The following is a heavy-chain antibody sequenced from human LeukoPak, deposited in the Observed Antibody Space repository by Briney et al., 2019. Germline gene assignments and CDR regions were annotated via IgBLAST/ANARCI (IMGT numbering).Heavy chain of an antibody. CDR3: ARKRWSGYGPFDY. CDR1: GGSVSSGSYY. J-gene: IGHJ4*02. Sequence: SETLSLTCTVSGGSVSSGSYYWSWIRQPPGKGLEWIGYIYYSGSTNYNPSLKSRVTISVDTSKNQFSLKLSSVTAVDTAVYYCARKRWSGYGPFDYWGQGTLVTVSS. D-gene: IGHD3-3*01. CDR2: IYYSGST. V-gene: IGHV4-61*01.